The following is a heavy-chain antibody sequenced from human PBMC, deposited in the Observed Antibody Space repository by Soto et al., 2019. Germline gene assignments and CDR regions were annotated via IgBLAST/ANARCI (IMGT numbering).Heavy chain of an antibody. CDR2: IHSDGSST. V-gene: IGHV3-74*01. Sequence: EVQLVESEGGLVQPGGSLRLSCAASGFTFSYYWMHWVRQAPGQGLVWVSRIHSDGSSTTYADSVKGRFTISRDNAKNTLYLQMNSLRAEDTAVYYCARGDRCAFDPWGQGTMVTVSS. J-gene: IGHJ3*01. D-gene: IGHD2-21*02. CDR3: ARGDRCAFDP. CDR1: GFTFSYYW.